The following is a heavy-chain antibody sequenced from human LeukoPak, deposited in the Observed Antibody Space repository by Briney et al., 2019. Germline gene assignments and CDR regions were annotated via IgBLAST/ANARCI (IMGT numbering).Heavy chain of an antibody. CDR3: ARGGYYGSGNDFRFDP. Sequence: ASVKVSCKASGYTFTDYYIHWVRQAPGQGLESMGWISPNSGVTNYAQKFQGRVTMTRDTSINTAYIDLSSLRSDDTAVYYCARGGYYGSGNDFRFDPWGQGTLVTVSS. J-gene: IGHJ5*02. CDR1: GYTFTDYY. V-gene: IGHV1-2*02. CDR2: ISPNSGVT. D-gene: IGHD3-10*01.